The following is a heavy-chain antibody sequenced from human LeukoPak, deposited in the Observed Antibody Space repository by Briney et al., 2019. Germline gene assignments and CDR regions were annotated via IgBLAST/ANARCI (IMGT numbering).Heavy chain of an antibody. D-gene: IGHD3-16*02. CDR2: IYYSGST. CDR1: GGSISSSGYY. CDR3: ARVMITFGGVIVIPNYYFDY. V-gene: IGHV4-39*07. J-gene: IGHJ4*02. Sequence: SETLSLTCTVSGGSISSSGYYWGWIRQPPGKGLEWIGTIYYSGSTYYNPSLKSRVTISVDTSKNQFSLKLSSVTAADTAVYYCARVMITFGGVIVIPNYYFDYWGQGTLVTVSS.